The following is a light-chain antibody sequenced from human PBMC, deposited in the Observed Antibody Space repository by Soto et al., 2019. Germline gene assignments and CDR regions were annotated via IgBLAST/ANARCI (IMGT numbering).Light chain of an antibody. CDR3: QQYGSSPRIT. V-gene: IGKV3-20*01. CDR1: QSVSRSY. J-gene: IGKJ5*01. Sequence: VLKQSPGTLSLSPVDRATLSCRASQSVSRSYLGWYQQKPGQAPRLLIYGASSRATGIPDRFSGSGSGTDFTLTISRLEPEDFAVYYCQQYGSSPRITFGQGTRLEIK. CDR2: GAS.